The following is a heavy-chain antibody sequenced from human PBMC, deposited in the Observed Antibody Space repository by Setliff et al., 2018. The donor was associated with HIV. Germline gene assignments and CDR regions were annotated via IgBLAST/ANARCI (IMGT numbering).Heavy chain of an antibody. CDR1: GGPISTNDYY. J-gene: IGHJ4*02. CDR3: VRPSLGIGGGSMFDS. V-gene: IGHV4-39*01. Sequence: SETLSLTCTVSGGPISTNDYYWGFIRQSPGKGLEWIASVHYGGSIFYNPSLKSRVSLSVGTSKRQFFLNLSSATTADTATYYCVRPSLGIGGGSMFDSWGQGIVVTVSS. D-gene: IGHD3-3*01. CDR2: VHYGGSI.